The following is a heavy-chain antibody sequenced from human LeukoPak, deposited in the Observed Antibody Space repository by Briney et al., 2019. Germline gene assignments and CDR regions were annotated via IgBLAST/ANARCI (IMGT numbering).Heavy chain of an antibody. Sequence: SETLSLTCTVSGGSISNHYWSWVRQPAGKGLEWLGRIYSSGITDYHPSLKSRVIMSVDPSKTQLFLKLSSVTAADTAVYFCARLRSDGFYYYYMDVWGRGTTVTVSS. CDR1: GGSISNHY. CDR2: IYSSGIT. J-gene: IGHJ6*03. CDR3: ARLRSDGFYYYYMDV. V-gene: IGHV4-4*07. D-gene: IGHD5-24*01.